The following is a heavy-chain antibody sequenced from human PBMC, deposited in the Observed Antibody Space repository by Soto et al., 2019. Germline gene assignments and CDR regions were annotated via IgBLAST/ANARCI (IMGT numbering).Heavy chain of an antibody. CDR2: IKEDGSEK. CDR3: ARDRAMDDY. CDR1: GFTLSCQW. J-gene: IGHJ4*02. D-gene: IGHD5-18*01. V-gene: IGHV3-7*05. Sequence: VQVGEFWGGLVQPGGALRPSCSALGFTLSCQWVNLVRPAPGKGLEWVANIKEDGSEKNYVDSVKGRFTISRDNAKNSLYLQMNSLRAEDTAVYYCARDRAMDDYWGQGTLVTVSS.